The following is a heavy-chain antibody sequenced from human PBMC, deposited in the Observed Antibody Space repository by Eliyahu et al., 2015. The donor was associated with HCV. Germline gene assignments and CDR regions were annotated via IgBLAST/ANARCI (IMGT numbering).Heavy chain of an antibody. J-gene: IGHJ4*02. CDR1: GFTFDDYA. CDR2: ISWNSGSI. Sequence: EVQLVESGGGLVQPGRSLRLSCAASGFTFDDYAMHWVRQAPGKGLGWVSGISWNSGSIGYADSVKGRFTISRDNAKNSLYLQMNSLRAEDTALYYCAKGPYYYGSGSPGEFDYWGQGTLVTVSS. V-gene: IGHV3-9*01. CDR3: AKGPYYYGSGSPGEFDY. D-gene: IGHD3-10*01.